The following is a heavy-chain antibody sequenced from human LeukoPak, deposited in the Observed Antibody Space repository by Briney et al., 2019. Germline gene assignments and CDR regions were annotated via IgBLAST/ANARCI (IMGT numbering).Heavy chain of an antibody. V-gene: IGHV4-34*01. CDR2: INHSGST. D-gene: IGHD1-26*01. CDR3: ARAPDSGEGMDV. CDR1: GGAFSGFY. Sequence: SETPSPTRAVYGGAFSGFYRGWIRPPPRKGLGWIGEINHSGSTNYNPSLKSRVTISVDTSKNQFSLKLSSVTAADTAVYYCARAPDSGEGMDVWGQGTTVTVSS. J-gene: IGHJ6*02.